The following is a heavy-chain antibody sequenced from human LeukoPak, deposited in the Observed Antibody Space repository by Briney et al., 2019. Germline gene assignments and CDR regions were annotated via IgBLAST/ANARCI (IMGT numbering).Heavy chain of an antibody. CDR1: GFTFDDYG. CDR3: ARGLGLELRVA. J-gene: IGHJ4*02. V-gene: IGHV3-20*04. D-gene: IGHD1-7*01. CDR2: INWNGGST. Sequence: GGSLRLACAAAGFTFDDYGVGWVRQVPGRGRGWVSVINWNGGSTGYADSVKGRFTISRDNAKNSLYLQMNSLRAEDTALYYCARGLGLELRVAWGQGTLVTVSS.